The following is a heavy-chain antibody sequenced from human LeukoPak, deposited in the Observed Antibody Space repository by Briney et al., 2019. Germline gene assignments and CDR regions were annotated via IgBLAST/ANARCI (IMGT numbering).Heavy chain of an antibody. Sequence: GGSLRLSCAASGFTFSNYWMHWVRQAPGEGLAWVAHINSDGRSTSYADSVKGRFTISRDNAKNTLYVQMNRLRSEDTAVYYCARDMYSSGWSYYFDHWGQGTLVTVSS. CDR3: ARDMYSSGWSYYFDH. D-gene: IGHD6-19*01. CDR2: INSDGRST. J-gene: IGHJ4*02. CDR1: GFTFSNYW. V-gene: IGHV3-74*01.